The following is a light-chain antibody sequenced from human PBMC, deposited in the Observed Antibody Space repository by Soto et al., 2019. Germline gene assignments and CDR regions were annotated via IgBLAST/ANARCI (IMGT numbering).Light chain of an antibody. CDR3: QQCRNWPRGFT. V-gene: IGKV3-11*01. Sequence: EIVLTQSPATLSLSPGESATLSCRANQSISTYLTWYQQKPGQAPRLIIFDASNRATGIPAGFRGSGSGTDFTLSISSLETEDFATYYCQQCRNWPRGFTFGQGTTLEIK. J-gene: IGKJ2*01. CDR1: QSISTY. CDR2: DAS.